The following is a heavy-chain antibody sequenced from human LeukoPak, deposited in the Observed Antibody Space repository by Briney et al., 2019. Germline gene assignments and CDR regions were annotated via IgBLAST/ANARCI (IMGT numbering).Heavy chain of an antibody. CDR3: ARDKGEQWLGTTNFFDY. CDR1: GYTFTSYG. CDR2: ISAYSGNT. D-gene: IGHD6-19*01. J-gene: IGHJ4*02. V-gene: IGHV1-18*01. Sequence: ASVKVSCKASGYTFTSYGISWVRQAPGQGLEWMGWISAYSGNTNYAQKLQGRVTMTTDTSTSTAYMELRSLRSDDTAVYYCARDKGEQWLGTTNFFDYWGQGTLVTVSS.